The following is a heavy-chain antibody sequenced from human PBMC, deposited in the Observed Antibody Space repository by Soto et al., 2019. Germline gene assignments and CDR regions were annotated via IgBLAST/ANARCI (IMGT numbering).Heavy chain of an antibody. CDR1: GYTFTTYG. D-gene: IGHD3-3*02. CDR3: AREHFPTTRDSDDY. J-gene: IGHJ4*02. CDR2: ISAYNGNT. Sequence: QVQLVQSGAEMKKPGASVKVSCKASGYTFTTYGISWVRQAPGQGLEWMGWISAYNGNTHYAQKLQGRVTMTTDTSTSTAYAELRSLRADDTAGYYCAREHFPTTRDSDDYWGQGTLVTVSS. V-gene: IGHV1-18*04.